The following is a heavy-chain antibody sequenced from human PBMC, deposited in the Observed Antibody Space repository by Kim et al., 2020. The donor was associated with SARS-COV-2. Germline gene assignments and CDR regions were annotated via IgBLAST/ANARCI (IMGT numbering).Heavy chain of an antibody. CDR3: AHRPYYSGGYYYFDY. CDR1: GFSLSSSGVG. D-gene: IGHD3-22*01. J-gene: IGHJ4*02. CDR2: VYWDDDK. Sequence: SGPTLVNPTQTLTLTCTFSGFSLSSSGVGVGWIRQPPGKALECLAVVYWDDDKLYSPSLESRLTITKDTSRNQVVLTMTNMDPVDTATYYCAHRPYYSGGYYYFDYWGQGTLVTVSS. V-gene: IGHV2-5*02.